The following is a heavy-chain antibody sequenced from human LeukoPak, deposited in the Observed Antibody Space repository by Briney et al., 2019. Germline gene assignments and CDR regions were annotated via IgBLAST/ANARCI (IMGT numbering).Heavy chain of an antibody. CDR1: GFTFSSYS. J-gene: IGHJ4*02. CDR2: ISSSINNI. V-gene: IGHV3-48*01. D-gene: IGHD1-26*01. Sequence: GGSLRLSCAASGFTFSSYSMNWVRQAPGKGLEWVSYISSSINNIYYADSVKGRFTISRDNAKNSLYLQMNSLRAEDTAVYYCARVRVSYYLEYWGQGTLVTVSS. CDR3: ARVRVSYYLEY.